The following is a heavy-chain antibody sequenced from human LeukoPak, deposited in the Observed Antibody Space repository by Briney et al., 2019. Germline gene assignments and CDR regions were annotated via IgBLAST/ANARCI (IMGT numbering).Heavy chain of an antibody. J-gene: IGHJ4*02. V-gene: IGHV3-23*01. D-gene: IGHD4-17*01. Sequence: GGSLRLSCAASGFTFSSYAMSWVRQAPGKGLEWVSAISGSGGSTYYADSVKGRFTISRDNSKNTLYLQMYSLRAEDTAVYYCAKFRGYGDKYYFDYWGQGTLVTVSS. CDR2: ISGSGGST. CDR3: AKFRGYGDKYYFDY. CDR1: GFTFSSYA.